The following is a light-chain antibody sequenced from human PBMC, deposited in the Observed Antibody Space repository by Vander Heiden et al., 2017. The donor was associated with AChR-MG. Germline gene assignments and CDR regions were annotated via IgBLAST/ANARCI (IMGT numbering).Light chain of an antibody. CDR1: QFVMYSANHQNY. V-gene: IGKV4-1*01. CDR2: WGS. Sequence: DIVMTKSAYSLTVFLCGRATVTCTASQFVMYSANHQNYLAWYQQKAGHPPKLLIYWGSTRESGVPDRFSGSGSETDFTLTIDRLQLEDVATYYCQQYLTTPLTFGPGTRVEI. J-gene: IGKJ3*01. CDR3: QQYLTTPLT.